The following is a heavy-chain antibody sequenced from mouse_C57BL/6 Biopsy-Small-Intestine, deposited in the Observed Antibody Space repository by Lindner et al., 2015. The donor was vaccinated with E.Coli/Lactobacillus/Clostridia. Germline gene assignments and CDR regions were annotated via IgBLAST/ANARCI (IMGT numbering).Heavy chain of an antibody. CDR1: GYTFTGYY. J-gene: IGHJ4*01. CDR2: IHPSGGST. CDR3: TRDNSHSDSYWWFDP. D-gene: IGHD1-1*02. V-gene: IGHV1-64*01. Sequence: SVKVSCKASGYTFTGYYMHWVRQAPGQGLEWMGIIHPSGGSTWVAQKFQGRVTMTRDTSTSTDHMELSSLRYEDTAVYYCTRDNSHSDSYWWFDPWGQGTLVTVSS.